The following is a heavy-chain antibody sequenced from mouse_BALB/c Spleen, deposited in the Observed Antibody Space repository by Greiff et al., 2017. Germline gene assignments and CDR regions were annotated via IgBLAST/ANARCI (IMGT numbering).Heavy chain of an antibody. CDR3: ARSYYGNYWYFDV. CDR1: GYTFTDYA. CDR2: ISTYYGDA. D-gene: IGHD2-10*01. V-gene: IGHV1S137*01. Sequence: VQLQQSGAELVRPGVSVKISCKGSGYTFTDYAMHWVKQSHAKSLEWIGVISTYYGDASYNQKFKGKATMTVDKSSSTAYMQLSSLTSEDSAVYFCARSYYGNYWYFDVWGEGTTVTVSS. J-gene: IGHJ1*01.